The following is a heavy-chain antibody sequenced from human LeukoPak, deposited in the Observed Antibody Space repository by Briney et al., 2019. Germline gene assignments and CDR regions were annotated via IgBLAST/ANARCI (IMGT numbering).Heavy chain of an antibody. V-gene: IGHV3-21*01. CDR2: ISSSSSYI. J-gene: IGHJ4*02. Sequence: VKPGGSLRLSCAASXFTFSSYDMNWIRQAPGKGLAWVSSISSSSSYIYYADSVKGRFTISRDNAKNSLYLQMNSLRAEDTAVYYCARPYYYDSSGYYYWGQGTLVTVSS. D-gene: IGHD3-22*01. CDR1: XFTFSSYD. CDR3: ARPYYYDSSGYYY.